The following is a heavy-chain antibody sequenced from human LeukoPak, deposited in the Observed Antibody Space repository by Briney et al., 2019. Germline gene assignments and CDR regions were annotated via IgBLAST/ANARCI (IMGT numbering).Heavy chain of an antibody. V-gene: IGHV3-23*01. CDR3: AKLMNSWYGNDY. J-gene: IGHJ4*02. CDR1: GFSFTTYA. Sequence: GGSLRLSCAASGFSFTTYAMSWVRQAPGKGLEWVSVISSGGGSTYYPDSVKGRFTISRDNSKNTLYLQMNSLRAEDTAVYFCAKLMNSWYGNDYWGQGTLVTVSS. D-gene: IGHD6-13*01. CDR2: ISSGGGST.